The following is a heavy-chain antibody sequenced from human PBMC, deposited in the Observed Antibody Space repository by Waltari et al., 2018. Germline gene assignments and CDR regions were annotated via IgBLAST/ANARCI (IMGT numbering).Heavy chain of an antibody. Sequence: QVQLVESGGGVVHPGRSLRLSCEASGFTFSYHAMHWVRQAPGKWLECVAGISYDGSDEYYADSVGGRFTISRDDSKDTVNLQMNSLRPEDTAVYYCARDGPLQIQSWYSFDYWGQGTLVTVSS. D-gene: IGHD5-18*01. V-gene: IGHV3-30*07. CDR2: ISYDGSDE. J-gene: IGHJ4*02. CDR1: GFTFSYHA. CDR3: ARDGPLQIQSWYSFDY.